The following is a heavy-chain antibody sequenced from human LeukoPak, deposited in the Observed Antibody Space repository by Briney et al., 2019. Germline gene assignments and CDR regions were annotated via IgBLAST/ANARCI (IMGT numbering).Heavy chain of an antibody. D-gene: IGHD5-12*01. CDR2: IYYSGST. CDR3: ARARVATIPLDY. V-gene: IGHV4-59*08. J-gene: IGHJ4*02. Sequence: SETLSLTCTVSGGSISSYYWSWIRQPPGKGLEWIGYIYYSGSTNYNPSLKSRVTISVDTSKNQFSLKLSSVTAADTAVYYRARARVATIPLDYWGQGTLVTVSS. CDR1: GGSISSYY.